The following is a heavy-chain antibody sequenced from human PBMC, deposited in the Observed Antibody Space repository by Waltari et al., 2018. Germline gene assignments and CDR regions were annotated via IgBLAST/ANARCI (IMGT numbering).Heavy chain of an antibody. V-gene: IGHV4-39*01. CDR1: GGSISRSSYY. CDR2: IYYSGST. J-gene: IGHJ4*02. D-gene: IGHD7-27*01. CDR3: ASLTGDGVDY. Sequence: QLQLQESGPGLVKPSETLSLTCTVSGGSISRSSYYWGWIRQPPGKGLEWIGSIYYSGSTYYNPSLKSRVTISVDTSKNQFSLKLSSVTAADTAVYYCASLTGDGVDYWGQGTLVTVSS.